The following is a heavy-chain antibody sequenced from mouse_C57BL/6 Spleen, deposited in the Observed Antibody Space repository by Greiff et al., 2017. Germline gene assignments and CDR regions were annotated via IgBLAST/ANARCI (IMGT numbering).Heavy chain of an antibody. Sequence: EVQLQQSGPELVKPGASVKISCKASGYTFTDYYMNWVKQSHGKSLEWIGDINPNNGGTSYNQKFKGKATLTVDKSSSTAYMELRSLTSEDSAVYYCARGGGSSYDDWYFDVWGTGTTVTVSS. J-gene: IGHJ1*03. V-gene: IGHV1-26*01. CDR1: GYTFTDYY. CDR2: INPNNGGT. CDR3: ARGGGSSYDDWYFDV. D-gene: IGHD1-1*01.